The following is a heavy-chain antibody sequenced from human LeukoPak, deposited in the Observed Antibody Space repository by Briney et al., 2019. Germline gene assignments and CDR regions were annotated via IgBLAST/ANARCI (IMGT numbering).Heavy chain of an antibody. Sequence: SVKVSCKASGYTFTGYYMHWVRQAPGQGLEWMGGIIPIFGTASYAQKFQGRVTITTDESTSTAYMELSSLRSEDTAVYYCARPSAYCGGDCYWFDYWGQGTLVTVSS. CDR1: GYTFTGYY. J-gene: IGHJ4*02. V-gene: IGHV1-69*05. CDR3: ARPSAYCGGDCYWFDY. D-gene: IGHD2-21*01. CDR2: IIPIFGTA.